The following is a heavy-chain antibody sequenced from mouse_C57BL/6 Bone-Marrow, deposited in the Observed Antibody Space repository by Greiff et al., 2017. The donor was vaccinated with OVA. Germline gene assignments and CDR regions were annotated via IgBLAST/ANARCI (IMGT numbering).Heavy chain of an antibody. Sequence: EVKLMESGGGLVQPGGSLSLSCAASGFTFTDYYMSWVRQPPGKALEWLGFIRNKANGYTTEYSASVKGRFTISRDNSQSILYLQRNALRAEDSATYYCARSIRGYFDYWGQGTTLTVSS. CDR3: ARSIRGYFDY. J-gene: IGHJ2*01. V-gene: IGHV7-3*01. CDR2: IRNKANGYTT. D-gene: IGHD1-2*01. CDR1: GFTFTDYY.